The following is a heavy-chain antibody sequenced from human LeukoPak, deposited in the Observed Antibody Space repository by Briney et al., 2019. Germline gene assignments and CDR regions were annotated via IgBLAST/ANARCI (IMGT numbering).Heavy chain of an antibody. J-gene: IGHJ5*02. V-gene: IGHV1-24*01. CDR2: FDPEDGET. Sequence: ASVKVSCKASGYTFTGYYMHWVRQAPGKGLEWMGGFDPEDGETIYAQKFQGRVTMTEDTSTDTAYMELSSLRSEDTAVYYCATIPNVPAAARYNWFDPWGQGTLVTVSS. D-gene: IGHD2-2*01. CDR1: GYTFTGYY. CDR3: ATIPNVPAAARYNWFDP.